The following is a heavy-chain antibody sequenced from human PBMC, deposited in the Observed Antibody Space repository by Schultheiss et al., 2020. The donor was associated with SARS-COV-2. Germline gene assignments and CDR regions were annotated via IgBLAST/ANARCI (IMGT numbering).Heavy chain of an antibody. CDR3: VKGHYDFWTRDYFDY. CDR1: GFTFSSYA. D-gene: IGHD3-3*01. CDR2: IRSNGGST. Sequence: GGSLRLSCAASGFTFSSYAMSWVRQAPGKGLEYVSAIRSNGGSTYYADSVKGRFTISRDNSKNTLYLQMSSLRAEDTAVYYCVKGHYDFWTRDYFDYWGQGTLVTVSS. V-gene: IGHV3-64D*06. J-gene: IGHJ4*02.